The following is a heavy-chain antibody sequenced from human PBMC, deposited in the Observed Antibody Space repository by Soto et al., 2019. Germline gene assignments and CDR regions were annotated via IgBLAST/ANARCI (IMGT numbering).Heavy chain of an antibody. CDR2: INHSGST. CDR3: ARGVRYCSSTSCYVSGSLFYYYYMDV. J-gene: IGHJ6*03. CDR1: GGSFSGYY. V-gene: IGHV4-34*01. D-gene: IGHD2-2*01. Sequence: SLTCAVYGGSFSGYYWSWIRQPPGKGLEWIGEINHSGSTNYNPSLKSRVTISVDTSKNQFSLKLSSVTAADTAVYYCARGVRYCSSTSCYVSGSLFYYYYMDVWGKGTTVTVSS.